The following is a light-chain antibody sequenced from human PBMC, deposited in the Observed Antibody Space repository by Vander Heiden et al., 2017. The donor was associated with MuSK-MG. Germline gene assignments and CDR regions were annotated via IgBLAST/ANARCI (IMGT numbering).Light chain of an antibody. Sequence: QSALTQPASVSGSPGQSITISCTATNSDIGELRYVSWYQQYPGEAPKLLIYDVRYRPSGVSSRFSASKSGNTASLAISGLQTEDEANYYCNSYAGSFSWVFGGGTKVTVL. CDR3: NSYAGSFSWV. CDR2: DVR. CDR1: NSDIGELRY. J-gene: IGLJ3*02. V-gene: IGLV2-14*03.